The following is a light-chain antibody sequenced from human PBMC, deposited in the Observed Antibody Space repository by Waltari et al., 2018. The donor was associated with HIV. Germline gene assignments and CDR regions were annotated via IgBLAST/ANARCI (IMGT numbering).Light chain of an antibody. Sequence: DIVMTQSPDSLAVSLGERATINCKSSQSVLHGSNNKDHLAWYQQKPGQPPKLLIYRASTRESGVPDRFSGSGSGTDFTLTINGLQAEDVAVYYCHQFHSSPWTFGQGTKVELK. CDR3: HQFHSSPWT. CDR2: RAS. V-gene: IGKV4-1*01. CDR1: QSVLHGSNNKDH. J-gene: IGKJ1*01.